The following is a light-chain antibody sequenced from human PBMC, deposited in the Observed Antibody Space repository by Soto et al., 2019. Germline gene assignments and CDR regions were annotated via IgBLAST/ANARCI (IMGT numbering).Light chain of an antibody. CDR1: SGSIASNY. J-gene: IGLJ3*02. CDR3: QSYDSTIV. CDR2: ENN. V-gene: IGLV6-57*04. Sequence: NFMLTQPHSVSGSPGKTVTISCTRSSGSIASNYVQWYQQRPGSAPTTLIFENNQRPSGVPDRFSGSIDGSSNSASLTISGLRTEVEADYYCQSYDSTIVFGGGTKLTVL.